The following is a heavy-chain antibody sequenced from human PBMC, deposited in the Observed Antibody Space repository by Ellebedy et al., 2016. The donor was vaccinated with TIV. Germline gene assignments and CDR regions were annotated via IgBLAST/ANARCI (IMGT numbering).Heavy chain of an antibody. CDR3: VYYYNGRNYLPR. CDR1: GFTFSNAL. Sequence: PGGSLRLSCVGSGFTFSNALMSRVRQAPGKGLEWVGRIKSKADGETTDYASPVKGRLTISRDDSRNTLYLQITSLKTEDTAMYYCVYYYNGRNYLPRWGQGTLVTVSS. D-gene: IGHD3-10*01. J-gene: IGHJ4*02. CDR2: IKSKADGETT. V-gene: IGHV3-15*01.